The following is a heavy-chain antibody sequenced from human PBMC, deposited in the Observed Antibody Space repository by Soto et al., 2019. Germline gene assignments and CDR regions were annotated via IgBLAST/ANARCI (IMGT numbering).Heavy chain of an antibody. CDR3: ARERPDGARLDP. CDR1: GGSISSGDYY. D-gene: IGHD6-6*01. CDR2: IYYSGST. V-gene: IGHV4-30-4*01. Sequence: SETLSLTCTVSGGSISSGDYYWSWTRQPPGKGLEWIGYIYYSGSTYYNPSLKSRVTISVDTSKNQFSLKLSSVTAADTAVYYCARERPDGARLDPWGQGTLVTVS. J-gene: IGHJ5*02.